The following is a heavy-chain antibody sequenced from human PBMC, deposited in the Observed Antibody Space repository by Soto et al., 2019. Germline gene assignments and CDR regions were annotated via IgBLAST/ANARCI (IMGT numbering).Heavy chain of an antibody. CDR3: ARDLWGYCGTDCYPLDV. CDR1: GGSISRYY. V-gene: IGHV4-59*01. J-gene: IGHJ6*02. CDR2: LYNAGST. D-gene: IGHD2-21*02. Sequence: QVRLQESGPGLVKPSETLSLTCTVSGGSISRYYWSWIRQPPGKGLEWIGYLYNAGSTIYNPSLKSRGNISVDMSQNQFSLNLNYVTAADTAVYYCARDLWGYCGTDCYPLDVWGQGTTVTVSS.